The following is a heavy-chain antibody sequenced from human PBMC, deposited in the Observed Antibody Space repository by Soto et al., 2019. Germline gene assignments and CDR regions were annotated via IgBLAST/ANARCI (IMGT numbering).Heavy chain of an antibody. V-gene: IGHV4-59*01. Sequence: SATLSLTCAVSGGSISSYYWSWIRQPTGKGLELIGYIYNSGSTNYNPSLKSRVTISTDTSKNQFSLKLSSVTAADTAVYYCARGGSLVRGVIRGNGAFDIWGQGTMVT. CDR2: IYNSGST. CDR1: GGSISSYY. J-gene: IGHJ3*02. D-gene: IGHD3-10*01. CDR3: ARGGSLVRGVIRGNGAFDI.